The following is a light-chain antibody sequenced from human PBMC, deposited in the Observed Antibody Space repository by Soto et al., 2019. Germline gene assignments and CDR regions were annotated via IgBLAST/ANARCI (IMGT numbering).Light chain of an antibody. V-gene: IGKV1-27*01. CDR3: QKYDRAPFN. CDR2: GAS. CDR1: QGISNY. J-gene: IGKJ3*01. Sequence: DIQMTQSPSSLSAYLGDRVTITCRASQGISNYLAWYQQKPGRLPKLLLFGASTLQSGVPARFSGSGSGTLFTLTINGLLPEDVATYYCQKYDRAPFNFGPGTKVDIK.